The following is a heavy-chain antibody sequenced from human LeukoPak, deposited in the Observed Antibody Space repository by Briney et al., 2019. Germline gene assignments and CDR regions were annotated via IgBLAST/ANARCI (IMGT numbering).Heavy chain of an antibody. CDR3: ARVRQDFWSGSYPYFDY. J-gene: IGHJ4*02. CDR2: IYHSGSA. D-gene: IGHD3-3*01. CDR1: GGSTSSYY. Sequence: SETLSLTCTVSGGSTSSYYWSWIRQPPGKGLEWIGYIYHSGSAYYNPSLKSRVTISVDRSKNQFSLTLTSVTAADTAVYYCARVRQDFWSGSYPYFDYWGQGTLVTVSS. V-gene: IGHV4-59*12.